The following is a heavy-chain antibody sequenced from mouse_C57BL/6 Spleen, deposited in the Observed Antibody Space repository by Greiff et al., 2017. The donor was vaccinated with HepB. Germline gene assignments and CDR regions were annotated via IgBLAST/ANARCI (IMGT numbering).Heavy chain of an antibody. Sequence: EVKLQQSGPELVKPGASVKMSCKASGYTFTDYNMHWVKQSHGKSLEWIGYINPNNGGTSYNQKFKGKATLTVNKSSSTAYMELRSLTSEDSAVYYCARSFYYGYPWFAYWGQGTLVTVSA. V-gene: IGHV1-22*01. CDR2: INPNNGGT. D-gene: IGHD2-2*01. CDR1: GYTFTDYN. J-gene: IGHJ3*01. CDR3: ARSFYYGYPWFAY.